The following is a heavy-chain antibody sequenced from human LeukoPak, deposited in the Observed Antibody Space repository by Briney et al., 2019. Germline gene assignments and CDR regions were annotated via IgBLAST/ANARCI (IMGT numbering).Heavy chain of an antibody. CDR1: GYTFTNYG. J-gene: IGHJ4*02. CDR2: IIPIFGTA. CDR3: ARDANIRGVIGY. D-gene: IGHD3-10*01. V-gene: IGHV1-69*13. Sequence: ASVKVSCKASGYTFTNYGITWVRQAPGQGLEWMGGIIPIFGTANYAQKFQGRVTITADESTSTAYMELSSLRSEDTAVYYCARDANIRGVIGYWGQGTLVTVSS.